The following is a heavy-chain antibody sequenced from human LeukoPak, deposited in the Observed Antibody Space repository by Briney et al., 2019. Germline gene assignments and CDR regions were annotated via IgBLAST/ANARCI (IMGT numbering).Heavy chain of an antibody. J-gene: IGHJ5*02. D-gene: IGHD3-10*01. CDR1: GFTFSNAW. CDR2: IKSKTDGGTT. Sequence: GGSLRLSCAASGFTFSNAWMSWVRQAPGQGLEWVGRIKSKTDGGTTDYAAPVKGRFTISGDDSKNTLYLQMNSLRAEDTAIYYCARGPQFSGPGWFDPWGQGTLVTVSS. V-gene: IGHV3-15*01. CDR3: ARGPQFSGPGWFDP.